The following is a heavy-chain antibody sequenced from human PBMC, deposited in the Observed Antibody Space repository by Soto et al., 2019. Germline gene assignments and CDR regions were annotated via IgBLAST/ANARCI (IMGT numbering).Heavy chain of an antibody. V-gene: IGHV1-8*01. D-gene: IGHD2-2*01. J-gene: IGHJ5*01. CDR2: MNPNSGNT. Sequence: QVQLVQSGAEVKKPGASVKVSCKASGYTFTSYDINWVRQATGQGLEWMGWMNPNSGNTGYAQKFQGRVTMTRNTSISTAYMELSSLRSEDTAVYYCARGGYCISTSCYLDNWFDSWGQGTLVTVSS. CDR1: GYTFTSYD. CDR3: ARGGYCISTSCYLDNWFDS.